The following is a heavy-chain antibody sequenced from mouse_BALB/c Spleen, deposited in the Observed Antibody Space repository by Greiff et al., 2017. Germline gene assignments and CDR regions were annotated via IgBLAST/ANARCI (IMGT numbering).Heavy chain of an antibody. J-gene: IGHJ4*01. Sequence: VKLVESGPGLVAPSQSLSITCTVSGFSLTSYGVHWVRQPPGKGLEWLGVIWAGGSTNYNSALMSRLSISKDNSKSQVFLKMNSLQTDDTAMYYCARVTYGNYGAMDYWGQGTSVTVSS. V-gene: IGHV2-9*02. CDR3: ARVTYGNYGAMDY. CDR2: IWAGGST. CDR1: GFSLTSYG. D-gene: IGHD2-1*01.